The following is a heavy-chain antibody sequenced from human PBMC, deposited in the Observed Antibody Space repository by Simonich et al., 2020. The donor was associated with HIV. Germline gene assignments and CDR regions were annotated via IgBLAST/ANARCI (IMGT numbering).Heavy chain of an antibody. Sequence: EVQLVESGGGLVQPGRSLRLSCAASGFTFDDYAMHWVRKAPGKGLDGVEVISWDSGSIGSADSVKGRFTISRDNAKNSLYLQMNSLRAEDTALYYCAKDKGAYYGSGSPVYWGQGTLVTVSS. J-gene: IGHJ4*02. CDR3: AKDKGAYYGSGSPVY. CDR1: GFTFDDYA. V-gene: IGHV3-9*01. D-gene: IGHD3-10*01. CDR2: ISWDSGSI.